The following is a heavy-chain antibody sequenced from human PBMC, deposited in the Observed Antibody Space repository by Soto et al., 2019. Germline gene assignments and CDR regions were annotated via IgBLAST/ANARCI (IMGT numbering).Heavy chain of an antibody. CDR3: ARDFPRISAAGSFCWLDH. J-gene: IGHJ5*02. V-gene: IGHV6-1*01. D-gene: IGHD6-13*01. CDR1: GDSVSSNSAA. Sequence: SQTLSLTCAISGDSVSSNSAAWNWIRQSPSRDLEWLGRTYYRSKWYNDYAVSVKSRITINPDTSKNQFSLQLNSVTPEDTVVYYCARDFPRISAAGSFCWLDHWGQGTLVTVSS. CDR2: TYYRSKWYN.